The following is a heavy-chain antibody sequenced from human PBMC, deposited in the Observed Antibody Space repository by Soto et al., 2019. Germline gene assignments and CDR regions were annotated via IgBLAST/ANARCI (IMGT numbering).Heavy chain of an antibody. V-gene: IGHV3-48*03. J-gene: IGHJ4*01. Sequence: EVQLVESGGGLVQPGGSLRLSCAASGFTLSHYGMNWARQAPGRGLEWVTHINSGGGTKSYSDSVKGRFTISRDDAKNTLYLQMNSLRADDTAIYYCARDPEGINDFDYWGHGTLFTVFS. CDR1: GFTLSHYG. CDR3: ARDPEGINDFDY. D-gene: IGHD2-21*01. CDR2: INSGGGTK.